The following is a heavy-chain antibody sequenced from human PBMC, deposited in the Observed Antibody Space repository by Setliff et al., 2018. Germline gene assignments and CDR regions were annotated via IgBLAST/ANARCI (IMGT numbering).Heavy chain of an antibody. CDR1: GGSISSSSCY. Sequence: PSETLSLTCTVSGGSISSSSCYWGWIRQPPGKGLEWIGSIYYSGSTYYNPSLKSRVTISVDTSKNQFSLKLSSVTAADTAVYYCARERMYHNFWSGYSDYWGQGTLVTVSS. D-gene: IGHD3-3*01. CDR2: IYYSGST. CDR3: ARERMYHNFWSGYSDY. V-gene: IGHV4-39*07. J-gene: IGHJ4*02.